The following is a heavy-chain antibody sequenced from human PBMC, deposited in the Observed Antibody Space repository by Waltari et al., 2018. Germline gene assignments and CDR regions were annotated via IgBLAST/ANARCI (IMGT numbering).Heavy chain of an antibody. J-gene: IGHJ6*02. CDR2: ISSSSSTI. V-gene: IGHV3-48*01. Sequence: EVQLVESGGGLVQPGGPLGPSVAASGFTFSSYSLTWVRQAPGKGLEGVSYISSSSSTIYYADSVKGRFTISRDNAKNSLYLQMNSLRAEDTAVYYCARSMGNCSSTSCSSIYYYYYGMDVWGQGTTVTVSS. D-gene: IGHD2-2*01. CDR1: GFTFSSYS. CDR3: ARSMGNCSSTSCSSIYYYYYGMDV.